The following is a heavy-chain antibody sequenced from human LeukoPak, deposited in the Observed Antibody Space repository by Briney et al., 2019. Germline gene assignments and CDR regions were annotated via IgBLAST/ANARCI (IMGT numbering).Heavy chain of an antibody. CDR2: IHASGPT. D-gene: IGHD6-6*01. Sequence: SGTLSLTCTVSGGSISTYYWSWIRRPPGKGLEWIAYIHASGPTNYNPSLRSRITISVDTSKNQFSLKLSSVTAADTAVYYCARHDAGIAARPFDNWGQGTLVTVSS. V-gene: IGHV4-4*09. CDR1: GGSISTYY. CDR3: ARHDAGIAARPFDN. J-gene: IGHJ4*02.